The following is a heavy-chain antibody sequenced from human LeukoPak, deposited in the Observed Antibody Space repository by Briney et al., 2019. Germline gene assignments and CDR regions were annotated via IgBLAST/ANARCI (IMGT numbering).Heavy chain of an antibody. CDR2: IWYDGSNK. CDR1: GFTFSSYG. D-gene: IGHD6-19*01. CDR3: AREGSGWYQYYFDY. J-gene: IGHJ4*02. V-gene: IGHV3-33*01. Sequence: GGSLKLSCAASGFTFSSYGMHWVRQAPGKGLEWVAVIWYDGSNKYYADSVKGRFTISRDNSKNTLYLQMNSLRAEDTAVYYCAREGSGWYQYYFDYWGQGTLVTVSS.